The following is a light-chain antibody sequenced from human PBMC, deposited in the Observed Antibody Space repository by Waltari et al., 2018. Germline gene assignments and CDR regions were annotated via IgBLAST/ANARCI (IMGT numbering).Light chain of an antibody. CDR1: SSDVGSYNL. CDR3: CSYAGSSTFV. Sequence: QSALTQPASVSGSPGQSITISCTGTSSDVGSYNLVSWYQQHPGKAPKRIIYEVSKRPSGVSNRFSGSKSGNTASLTISGLQAEDEADYYCCSYAGSSTFVFGGGTKLTVL. V-gene: IGLV2-23*02. J-gene: IGLJ2*01. CDR2: EVS.